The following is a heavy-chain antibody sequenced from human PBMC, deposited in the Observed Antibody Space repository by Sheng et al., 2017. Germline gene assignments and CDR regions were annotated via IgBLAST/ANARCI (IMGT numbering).Heavy chain of an antibody. CDR3: ARGGNAFDI. J-gene: IGHJ3*02. D-gene: IGHD2-15*01. CDR1: GFTFSSFG. V-gene: IGHV3-33*01. CDR2: IWYDGSNK. Sequence: QVQLVESGGGVVQPGRSLRLSCAASGFTFSSFGMHWVRQAPGKGLEWVAVIWYDGSNKYYADSVKGRFTISRDNSKNTLYMQMNSLRAEDTAVYYCARGGNAFDILGPRDTGHR.